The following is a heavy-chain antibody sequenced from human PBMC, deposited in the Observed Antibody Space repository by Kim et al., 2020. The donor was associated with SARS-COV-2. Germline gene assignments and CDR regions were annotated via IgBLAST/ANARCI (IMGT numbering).Heavy chain of an antibody. D-gene: IGHD2-15*01. J-gene: IGHJ6*02. CDR2: TYYRSKWYN. CDR1: GDSVSSNSAA. Sequence: SQTLSLTCAISGDSVSSNSAAWNWIRQSPSRGLEWLGRTYYRSKWYNDYAVSVKSRITINPDTSKNQFSLQLNSVTPEDTAVYYCARGGGYCSGGSCHPLDGYYYGMDVWGQGTTVTVSS. V-gene: IGHV6-1*01. CDR3: ARGGGYCSGGSCHPLDGYYYGMDV.